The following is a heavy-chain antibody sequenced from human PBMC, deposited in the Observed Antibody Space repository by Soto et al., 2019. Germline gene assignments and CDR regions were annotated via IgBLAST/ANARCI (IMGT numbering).Heavy chain of an antibody. J-gene: IGHJ4*02. CDR3: ARTLYSYGTDY. CDR2: IRGSGDST. V-gene: IGHV3-23*01. CDR1: GFTFSSYA. Sequence: EVQLLESGGGLVQPGGSLRLSCAASGFTFSSYAMSWVRQAPGKGLEWVSAIRGSGDSTYYADSVKGRFTISRDNSTNTLYLQMSSLRAEDTAVYYCARTLYSYGTDYWGQGTLVTVAS. D-gene: IGHD5-18*01.